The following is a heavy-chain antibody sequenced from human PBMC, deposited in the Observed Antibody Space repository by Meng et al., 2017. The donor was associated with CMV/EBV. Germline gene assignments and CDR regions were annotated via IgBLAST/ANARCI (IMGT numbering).Heavy chain of an antibody. V-gene: IGHV1-2*07. CDR3: ARNWRDGHTLDPFNI. CDR1: GYSFSDYY. Sequence: ASVTVSCQAPGYSFSDYYMHWVRQAPGQGLEWMGWINPNSGGTNYAHKFQDRVTITRDTSINTAYMELSRLSSDDTAVYYCARNWRDGHTLDPFNIWGQGTMVTVSS. J-gene: IGHJ3*02. D-gene: IGHD5-24*01. CDR2: INPNSGGT.